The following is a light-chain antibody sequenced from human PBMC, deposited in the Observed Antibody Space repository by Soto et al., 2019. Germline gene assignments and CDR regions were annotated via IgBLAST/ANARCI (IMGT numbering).Light chain of an antibody. J-gene: IGKJ3*01. CDR1: QSVSSSY. V-gene: IGKV3-20*01. Sequence: EIVLTQSPGTLSLSPGERATLSCRASQSVSSSYLAWYQQKPGQAPRLLIYGASSRATGIPDRFSGSGSGTDFTLTISRLGPEDFAVYYCQQYGSSPPITFGPGNKVDIK. CDR2: GAS. CDR3: QQYGSSPPIT.